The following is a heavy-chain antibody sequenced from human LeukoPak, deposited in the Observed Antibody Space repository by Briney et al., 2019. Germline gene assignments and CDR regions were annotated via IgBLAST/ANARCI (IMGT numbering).Heavy chain of an antibody. J-gene: IGHJ4*02. CDR1: GFTVSRYY. V-gene: IGHV3-66*01. D-gene: IGHD1-14*01. Sequence: PGGSLRLSCAVSGFTVSRYYMSWVRQAPGKGLEWVSIIYSGDNTYYADSVKGRFTISRDNSKNTLYLQMNSLRAEDTAVYYCTTGDYWGQGTLVTVSS. CDR2: IYSGDNT. CDR3: TTGDY.